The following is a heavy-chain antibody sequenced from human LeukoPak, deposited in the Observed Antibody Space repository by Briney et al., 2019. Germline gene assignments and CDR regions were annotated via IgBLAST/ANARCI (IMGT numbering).Heavy chain of an antibody. CDR2: IYTSGST. J-gene: IGHJ4*02. CDR1: GGSINSGTYY. CDR3: AGIAAAGPFDY. D-gene: IGHD6-13*01. Sequence: TSETLSLTCTISGGSINSGTYYWSWIRQPAGKGLEWIGRIYTSGSTNYNPSLKSRVTISIDTNNQFSLKLTSVTAADTAVYYCAGIAAAGPFDYWGQGTLVTVSS. V-gene: IGHV4-61*02.